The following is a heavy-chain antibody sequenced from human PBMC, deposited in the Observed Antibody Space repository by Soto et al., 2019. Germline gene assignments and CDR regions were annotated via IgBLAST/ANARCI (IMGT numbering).Heavy chain of an antibody. V-gene: IGHV4-39*02. J-gene: IGHJ4*02. CDR3: ARESEYYDSSGYYHYFDY. CDR1: GGCISSSSYY. CDR2: IYYSGST. Sequence: QLQLQESGPGLVKPSETLSLTCTVSGGCISSSSYYWGWIRQPPGKGLEWIGSIYYSGSTYYNPSLKSRVTISLDTSKYQFSLKLSSVTASDTAVYYCARESEYYDSSGYYHYFDYWGQGTLVTFSS. D-gene: IGHD3-22*01.